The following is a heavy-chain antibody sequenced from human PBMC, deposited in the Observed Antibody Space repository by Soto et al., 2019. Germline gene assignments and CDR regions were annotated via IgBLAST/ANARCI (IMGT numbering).Heavy chain of an antibody. CDR3: AKGGSSSGRYSDY. CDR2: INWNSGNI. V-gene: IGHV3-9*01. Sequence: EVQLVESGGGLVQPGGSLRLSCAASGFTFNDYAMHWVRQAPGKGLDWVSGINWNSGNIGYADSVEGRFTIFTDSAKNSLYLQMNSLRAEDTALYYCAKGGSSSGRYSDYWGQGTLVTVSS. CDR1: GFTFNDYA. D-gene: IGHD6-6*01. J-gene: IGHJ4*02.